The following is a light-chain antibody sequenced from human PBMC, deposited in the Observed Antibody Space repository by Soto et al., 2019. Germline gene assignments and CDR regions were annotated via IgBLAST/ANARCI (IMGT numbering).Light chain of an antibody. CDR3: QSFDNSLNSVV. CDR1: SSNIGANYD. V-gene: IGLV1-40*01. CDR2: RNT. J-gene: IGLJ2*01. Sequence: QSVLTQPPSVSGAPGQRVTISCTGSSSNIGANYDVHWYHHLPETAPKLLIYRNTDRPSGVPDRFSGSRSGTSASLAITGLQAEDEGDFYCQSFDNSLNSVVFGGGTKVTVL.